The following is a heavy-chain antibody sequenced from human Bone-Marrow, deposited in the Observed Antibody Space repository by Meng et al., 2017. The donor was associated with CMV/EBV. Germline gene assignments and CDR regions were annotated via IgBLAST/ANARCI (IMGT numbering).Heavy chain of an antibody. CDR1: GFSLSTSRMC. Sequence: SGPTLVKPTQTLTLTCTFSGFSLSTSRMCVSWVRQPPGKALEWLALIDWDDDKYYSTSLKTRLTISKDTSKNQVVLTMTNMDPVDTATYYCARLQLLGYYYYGMDVWGQGTTVTVSS. CDR3: ARLQLLGYYYYGMDV. CDR2: IDWDDDK. V-gene: IGHV2-70*20. D-gene: IGHD6-6*01. J-gene: IGHJ6*02.